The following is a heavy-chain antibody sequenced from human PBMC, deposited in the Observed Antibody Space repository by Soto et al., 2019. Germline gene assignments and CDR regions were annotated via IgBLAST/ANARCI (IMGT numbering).Heavy chain of an antibody. CDR3: ARVYCSGGGCYSIDC. J-gene: IGHJ4*02. D-gene: IGHD2-15*01. Sequence: QVQLVQSGAEVKKPGASVKVSCKASGYTFTSYYMHWVRQAPGQGLEWMGIINPSGGSTSYAQKFACRVTMTRDTSRSTGDMELSSGCSEDTAAYYCARVYCSGGGCYSIDCWGQGTLVTVSS. V-gene: IGHV1-46*03. CDR2: INPSGGST. CDR1: GYTFTSYY.